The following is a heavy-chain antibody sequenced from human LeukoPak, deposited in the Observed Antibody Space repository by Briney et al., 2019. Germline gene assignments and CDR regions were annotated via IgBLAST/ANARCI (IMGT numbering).Heavy chain of an antibody. CDR2: IYYSGST. CDR3: ARHVDSSGWANY. V-gene: IGHV4-39*01. J-gene: IGHJ4*02. Sequence: PSETLSLTCTVSGGSISSSSYYWGWIRQPPGKGLEWIGSIYYSGSTYYNPSLKSRVTISVGTSKNQFSLKLSSATAADTAVYYCARHVDSSGWANYWGQGTLVTVSS. D-gene: IGHD6-19*01. CDR1: GGSISSSSYY.